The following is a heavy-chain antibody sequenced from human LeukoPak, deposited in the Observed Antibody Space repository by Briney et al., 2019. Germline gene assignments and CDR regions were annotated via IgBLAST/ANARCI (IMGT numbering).Heavy chain of an antibody. CDR2: ISSSGTTI. Sequence: GGSLRLSCAASGFTVSDYYMSWIPQAPGKGLEWVSFISSSGTTINYADSVKGRFTISRDNAKNSLYLQMNSLRAEDTAVYYCARDPPPRSYDSNYWGQGTLVTVSS. D-gene: IGHD3-3*01. CDR3: ARDPPPRSYDSNY. J-gene: IGHJ4*02. CDR1: GFTVSDYY. V-gene: IGHV3-11*01.